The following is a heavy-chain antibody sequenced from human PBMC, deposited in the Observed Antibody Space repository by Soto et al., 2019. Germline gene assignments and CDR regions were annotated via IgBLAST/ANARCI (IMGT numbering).Heavy chain of an antibody. V-gene: IGHV3-30*18. J-gene: IGHJ4*02. Sequence: GGSLRLSCAASGFTFSSYGMHWVRQAPGKGLEGVAVISYDGSNKYYADSVKGRFTISRDNSKNTLYLQMNSLRAEDTAVYYCAKDSKAAVAGTKDYWGQGTLVTVSS. D-gene: IGHD6-19*01. CDR2: ISYDGSNK. CDR3: AKDSKAAVAGTKDY. CDR1: GFTFSSYG.